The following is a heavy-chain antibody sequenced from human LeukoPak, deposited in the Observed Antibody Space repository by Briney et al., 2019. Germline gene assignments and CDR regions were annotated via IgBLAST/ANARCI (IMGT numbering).Heavy chain of an antibody. D-gene: IGHD3-3*01. CDR3: AKDLLLFGVVNFDY. V-gene: IGHV3-33*06. CDR2: IWSDGRNK. Sequence: GTSLRLSCAASGFIFRGHGMYWVRQAPGKGLEWVTNIWSDGRNKYYADSVKGRFTISRDNSKNMLYLQMNSLRAEDTAVYYCAKDLLLFGVVNFDYWGQGTLVTVSS. J-gene: IGHJ4*02. CDR1: GFIFRGHG.